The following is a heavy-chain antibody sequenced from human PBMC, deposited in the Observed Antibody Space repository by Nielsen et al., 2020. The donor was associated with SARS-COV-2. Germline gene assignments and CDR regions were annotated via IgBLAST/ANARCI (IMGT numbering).Heavy chain of an antibody. J-gene: IGHJ4*02. CDR3: ARETVAGRGFEY. D-gene: IGHD6-19*01. Sequence: GESLKISCAASGFIFSDSTMHWVRQASGKGLEWVGRIRSKANSYATGYAASVKGRFTISRDDSKNTAYLQMNSLKTEDTAVYYCARETVAGRGFEYWGQGTLVTVSS. CDR1: GFIFSDST. CDR2: IRSKANSYAT. V-gene: IGHV3-73*01.